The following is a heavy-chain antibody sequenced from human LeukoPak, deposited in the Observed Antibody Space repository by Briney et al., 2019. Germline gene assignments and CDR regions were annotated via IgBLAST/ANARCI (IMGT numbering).Heavy chain of an antibody. Sequence: SETLSLTCTVSGGSISSYYWSWIRQPPGKGLEWIGYIYYSGSTNYNPSLKSRVTISVDTSKNQFSLKLSSVTAADTAVYYCARVPEYSYGYFDLWGQGTPVTVSS. CDR2: IYYSGST. V-gene: IGHV4-59*01. CDR1: GGSISSYY. J-gene: IGHJ4*02. CDR3: ARVPEYSYGYFDL. D-gene: IGHD6-6*01.